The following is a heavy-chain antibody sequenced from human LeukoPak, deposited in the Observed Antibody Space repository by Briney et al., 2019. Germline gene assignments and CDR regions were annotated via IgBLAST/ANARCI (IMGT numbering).Heavy chain of an antibody. CDR1: GFNFSGSA. D-gene: IGHD6-19*01. CDR2: IRIKANSYAT. Sequence: GGSLRLSCAASGFNFSGSAMHWVRQASGKGLEWVGRIRIKANSYATTYGASVKGRFTISGDDSKNTVYLQMNSLKTEDTAVYYCTRPGYSSGWTDNWGQGTLVTVSS. V-gene: IGHV3-73*01. J-gene: IGHJ4*02. CDR3: TRPGYSSGWTDN.